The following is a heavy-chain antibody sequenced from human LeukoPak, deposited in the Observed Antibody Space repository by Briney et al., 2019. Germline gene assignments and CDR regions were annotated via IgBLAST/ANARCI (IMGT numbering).Heavy chain of an antibody. CDR1: GFTLSNYG. CDR2: IWYDGSNK. D-gene: IGHD3-10*01. Sequence: PGRSLRLSCAASGFTLSNYGMHWVRQAPGKGLEWVAVIWYDGSNKYYADSVRGRFTISRDTSKNTLYLQMNSLRAEDTAVYYCAKSQPGGGDYFDYWGQRTLVAVSS. V-gene: IGHV3-33*06. CDR3: AKSQPGGGDYFDY. J-gene: IGHJ4*02.